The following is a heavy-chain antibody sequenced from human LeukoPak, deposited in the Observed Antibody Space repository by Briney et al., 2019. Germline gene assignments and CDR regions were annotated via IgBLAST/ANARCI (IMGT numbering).Heavy chain of an antibody. Sequence: SETLSLTCTVSGDSISSYYWSWIRQPPGKGLEWVGYIYNSGNTKYNPSLKSRVTISVDTSKNQFSLKLSSVTAADTAVYYCARGLPYDSSGYGLWGQGTLVTVSS. V-gene: IGHV4-59*12. CDR1: GDSISSYY. D-gene: IGHD3-22*01. J-gene: IGHJ4*02. CDR2: IYNSGNT. CDR3: ARGLPYDSSGYGL.